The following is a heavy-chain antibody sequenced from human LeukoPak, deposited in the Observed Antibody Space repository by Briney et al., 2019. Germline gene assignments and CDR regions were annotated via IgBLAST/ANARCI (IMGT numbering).Heavy chain of an antibody. CDR2: ISAYNGNT. D-gene: IGHD6-13*01. CDR3: ARGALRRYSSSWYYFDY. CDR1: GYTFTSYG. V-gene: IGHV1-18*01. Sequence: GASVKVSCKASGYTFTSYGISWVRQAPGQGLEWMGWISAYNGNTNYAQKLQGRVTMTTDTSTSTAYMELRSLRSDDTAVYYCARGALRRYSSSWYYFDYWGQGTLVTVSS. J-gene: IGHJ4*02.